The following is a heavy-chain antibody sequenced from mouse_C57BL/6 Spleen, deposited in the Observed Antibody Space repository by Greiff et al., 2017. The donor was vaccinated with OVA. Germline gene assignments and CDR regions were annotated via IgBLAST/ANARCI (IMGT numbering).Heavy chain of an antibody. CDR2: ISSGGSYT. CDR3: ARQEGYSNYLYYHAMDY. J-gene: IGHJ4*01. V-gene: IGHV5-6*01. CDR1: GFTFSSYG. D-gene: IGHD2-5*01. Sequence: EVKLQESGGDLVKPGGSLKLSCAASGFTFSSYGMSWVRQTPDKRLEWVATISSGGSYTYYPDSVKGRFTISRDNAKNTLYLQMSSLKSEDTAMYYCARQEGYSNYLYYHAMDYWGQGTSVTVSS.